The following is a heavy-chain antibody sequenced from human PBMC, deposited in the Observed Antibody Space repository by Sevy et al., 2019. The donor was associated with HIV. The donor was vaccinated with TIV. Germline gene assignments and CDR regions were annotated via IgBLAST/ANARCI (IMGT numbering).Heavy chain of an antibody. Sequence: SETLSLTCTVSGGSISSSSYYWGWIRQPPGKGLEGIGRIYYSGSTYYNPSLKSQVTISVDTSKNQFSLKLSSVTAADTAVYYCAVITMVRGVTYYYYGMDVWGQGTTVTVSS. CDR1: GGSISSSSYY. V-gene: IGHV4-39*01. J-gene: IGHJ6*02. D-gene: IGHD3-10*01. CDR3: AVITMVRGVTYYYYGMDV. CDR2: IYYSGST.